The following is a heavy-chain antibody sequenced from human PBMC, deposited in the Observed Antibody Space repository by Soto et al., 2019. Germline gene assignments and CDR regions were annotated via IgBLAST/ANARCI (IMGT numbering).Heavy chain of an antibody. Sequence: ASVKVSCKAPGYTFTSYGISCVRQAPGQGLEWMGWISAYNGNTNYAQKLQGRVTMTTDTSTSTAYMELRSLRSDDTAVYFCASLGPWFGEHWRGQYFEFWGQGTLVTVSS. V-gene: IGHV1-18*01. CDR1: GYTFTSYG. D-gene: IGHD3-10*01. J-gene: IGHJ4*02. CDR2: ISAYNGNT. CDR3: ASLGPWFGEHWRGQYFEF.